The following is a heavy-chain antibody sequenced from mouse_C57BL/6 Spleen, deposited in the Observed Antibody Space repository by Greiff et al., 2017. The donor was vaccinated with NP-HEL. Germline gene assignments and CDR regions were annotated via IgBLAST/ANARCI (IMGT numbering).Heavy chain of an antibody. D-gene: IGHD1-1*01. CDR3: ALYYGSSPSYWYFDV. CDR2: IDPSDSYT. J-gene: IGHJ1*03. Sequence: QVQLQQPGAELVMPGASVKLSCKASGYTFTSYWMHWVKQRPGQGLEWIGEIDPSDSYTNYNQKFKGKSTLTVDKSSSTAYMQLSSLTSEDSAVYYCALYYGSSPSYWYFDVWGTGTTVTVSS. CDR1: GYTFTSYW. V-gene: IGHV1-69*01.